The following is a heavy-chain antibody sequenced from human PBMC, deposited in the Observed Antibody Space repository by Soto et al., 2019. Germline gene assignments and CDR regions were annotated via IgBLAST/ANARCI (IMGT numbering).Heavy chain of an antibody. Sequence: KSSETLSLTCTVSGGSISSYYWSWIRQPPGKGLEWIGYIYYSGSTNYNPSLKSRVTISVDTSKNQFSLKLSSVTAADTPVYCCARDRGSGSYHQFDYWGQGTLVTVSS. CDR2: IYYSGST. CDR1: GGSISSYY. CDR3: ARDRGSGSYHQFDY. V-gene: IGHV4-59*01. D-gene: IGHD1-26*01. J-gene: IGHJ4*02.